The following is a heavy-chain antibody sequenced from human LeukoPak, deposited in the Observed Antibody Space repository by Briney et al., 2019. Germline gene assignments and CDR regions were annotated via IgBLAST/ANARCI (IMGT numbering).Heavy chain of an antibody. CDR1: GGSISSYY. D-gene: IGHD7-27*01. CDR2: GHYSGST. J-gene: IGHJ4*02. CDR3: ARNRWGLDD. V-gene: IGHV4-59*01. Sequence: KPSETLSLTCTVSGGSISSYYWTWIRQPPGKGLEWIGFGHYSGSTNYNPSLRSCVTVSVDTSGNQFSLRLTSVTAADTAVYYCARNRWGLDDWGQGTLVTVSS.